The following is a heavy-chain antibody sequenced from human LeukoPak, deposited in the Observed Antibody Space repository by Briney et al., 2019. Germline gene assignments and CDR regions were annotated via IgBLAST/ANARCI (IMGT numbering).Heavy chain of an antibody. CDR2: IKQDGSVK. J-gene: IGHJ3*02. CDR1: GFTFNIYW. V-gene: IGHV3-7*01. D-gene: IGHD2-15*01. Sequence: GGSLRLSCAASGFTFNIYWMSWVRQAPGKGLEWVASIKQDGSVKHFLDSVKGRFTTSRDNAKNSLYLQMNSLRAEDTAVYYCARWDAYCSGGTCYFGGFAFDIWGQGTMVTVSS. CDR3: ARWDAYCSGGTCYFGGFAFDI.